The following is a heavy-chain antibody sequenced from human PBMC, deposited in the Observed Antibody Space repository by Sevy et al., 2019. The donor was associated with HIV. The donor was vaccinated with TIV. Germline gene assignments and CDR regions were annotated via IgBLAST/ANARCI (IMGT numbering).Heavy chain of an antibody. Sequence: GGFLRLSCAASGFTFSTYAMHWVRQAPGKGLEWLALIWYDGSNKYYAVSVKGRFTISRDNSKNTLYLQMNSLRAEDTAVYYCARDLVLSTFDIWGQGTMVTVSS. V-gene: IGHV3-33*01. J-gene: IGHJ3*02. CDR1: GFTFSTYA. D-gene: IGHD2-8*02. CDR3: ARDLVLSTFDI. CDR2: IWYDGSNK.